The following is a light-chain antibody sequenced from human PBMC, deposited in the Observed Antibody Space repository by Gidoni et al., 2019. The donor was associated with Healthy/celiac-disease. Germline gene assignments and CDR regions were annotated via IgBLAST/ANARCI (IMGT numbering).Light chain of an antibody. J-gene: IGKJ2*01. Sequence: IQMTQSPSSLSASGGDRVTLTCRASQSISSYLIWYQQKPGKAPKLLIYAASSMPSGVPSRFSGSGSGTDFTLTISSLQPEDFAAYYCQQSYSTPYTFGQGTKLEIK. CDR1: QSISSY. V-gene: IGKV1-39*01. CDR2: AAS. CDR3: QQSYSTPYT.